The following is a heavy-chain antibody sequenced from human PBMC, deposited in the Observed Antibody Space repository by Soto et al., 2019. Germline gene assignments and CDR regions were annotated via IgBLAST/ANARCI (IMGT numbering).Heavy chain of an antibody. CDR3: ARDPTANRASVYFDL. CDR2: ISTERDLT. D-gene: IGHD1-1*01. J-gene: IGHJ5*02. CDR1: GYTFTNYD. Sequence: QVRLVQSEGEVKKPGASVKVSCRASGYTFTNYDISWVRQVPGQGLEWMGWISTERDLTKYAQKFQGRVTMTTDTFTNTAYMELKSLRFDDAAVYYCARDPTANRASVYFDLWGQGTLVTVSA. V-gene: IGHV1-18*04.